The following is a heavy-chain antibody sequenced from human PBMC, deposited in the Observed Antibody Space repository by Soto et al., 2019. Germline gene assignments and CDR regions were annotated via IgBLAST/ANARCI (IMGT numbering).Heavy chain of an antibody. CDR2: INSDGSST. CDR1: GFTFSSYW. Sequence: VQLVESGGGLVQPGGSLRLSCAASGFTFSSYWMHWVRQAPGQGLVWVSRINSDGSSTNYADSVKGQFTISRDNAKNTLYLQMNSLRAEDTAVYYCGRGASGSYRLDYWGQGTLVTVSS. D-gene: IGHD3-10*01. CDR3: GRGASGSYRLDY. V-gene: IGHV3-74*01. J-gene: IGHJ4*02.